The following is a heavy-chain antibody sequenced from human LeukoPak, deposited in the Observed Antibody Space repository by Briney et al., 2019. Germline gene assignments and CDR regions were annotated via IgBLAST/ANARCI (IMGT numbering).Heavy chain of an antibody. V-gene: IGHV3-30-3*01. CDR2: ISYDGSNK. CDR3: ARDPLRYFDWLLGAFDI. Sequence: GGSLRLSCAASGFTFSSYAMHWVRQAPGKGLEWVAVISYDGSNKYYADSVKGRFTISRDNSKNTLYLQMNSLRAEDTAVYYCARDPLRYFDWLLGAFDIWGQGTMVTVSS. D-gene: IGHD3-9*01. CDR1: GFTFSSYA. J-gene: IGHJ3*02.